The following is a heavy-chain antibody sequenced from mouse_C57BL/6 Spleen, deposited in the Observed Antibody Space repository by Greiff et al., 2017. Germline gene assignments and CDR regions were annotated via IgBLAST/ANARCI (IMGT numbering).Heavy chain of an antibody. V-gene: IGHV1-53*01. CDR3: ARGFDYYDYAWFAY. J-gene: IGHJ3*01. CDR1: GYTFTSYW. CDR2: INPSNGGT. Sequence: QVQLQQPGTELVKPGASVKLSCKASGYTFTSYWMHWVKQRPGQGLEWIGNINPSNGGTNYNEKFKSKSTLTVDKSSSTAYMQLSILTSEDSAVYYCARGFDYYDYAWFAYWGQGTLVTVSA. D-gene: IGHD2-4*01.